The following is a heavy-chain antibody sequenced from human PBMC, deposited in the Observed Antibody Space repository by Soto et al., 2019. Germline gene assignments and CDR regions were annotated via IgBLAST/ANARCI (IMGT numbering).Heavy chain of an antibody. D-gene: IGHD2-15*01. CDR1: GFTFSSYA. Sequence: GGSLRLSCAASGFTFSSYAMSWVRQAPGKGLEWVSAISGSGGSTYYADSVKGRFTISRDNSKNTLYLQMNSLRAEDTAVYYCAKGEGYWSGGSCPSQDNWFDAWGQGTLVTVSS. J-gene: IGHJ5*02. CDR3: AKGEGYWSGGSCPSQDNWFDA. CDR2: ISGSGGST. V-gene: IGHV3-23*01.